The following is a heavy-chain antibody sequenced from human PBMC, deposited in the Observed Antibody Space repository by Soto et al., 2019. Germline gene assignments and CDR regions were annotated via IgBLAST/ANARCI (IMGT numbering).Heavy chain of an antibody. CDR1: GGSFTAYY. CDR3: ARGRMVRAAYEY. J-gene: IGHJ4*02. D-gene: IGHD2-8*01. V-gene: IGHV4-34*01. Sequence: PSETLSLTCAVYGGSFTAYYWTWIRQPPGKGLEWIGEINQSGSTNYNSSLKSRVTISVDTSKNQFSLHLSSVTAADTAVYYCARGRMVRAAYEYWGQGTLVTVSS. CDR2: INQSGST.